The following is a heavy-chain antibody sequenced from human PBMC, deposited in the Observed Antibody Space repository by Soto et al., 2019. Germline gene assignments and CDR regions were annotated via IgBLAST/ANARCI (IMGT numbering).Heavy chain of an antibody. Sequence: EVQLVESGGGLVQPGGSLRLSCAASGFNLSDYWMNWVRQAPGKGLEWVAIIKQDGSDRYYVDSVKGRFTISRDNAKNSLYLQMSSLRVEDTALYYCARGRGWLHDYWGQGTLVTVSS. CDR2: IKQDGSDR. D-gene: IGHD6-19*01. CDR1: GFNLSDYW. V-gene: IGHV3-7*01. J-gene: IGHJ4*02. CDR3: ARGRGWLHDY.